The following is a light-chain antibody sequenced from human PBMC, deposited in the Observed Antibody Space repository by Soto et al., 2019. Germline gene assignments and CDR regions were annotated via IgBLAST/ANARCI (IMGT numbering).Light chain of an antibody. CDR1: SSDVGGYNY. J-gene: IGLJ3*02. CDR3: CSYAGSYTWV. CDR2: DVS. V-gene: IGLV2-11*01. Sequence: QSALTQRRSVSGSPGQSVTISCTGTSSDVGGYNYVSWYQQHPGKAPKLMIYDVSKRPSGVPHRFSGSKSGNTASLTISGLQAEDEADYYCCSYAGSYTWVFGGGTKVTVL.